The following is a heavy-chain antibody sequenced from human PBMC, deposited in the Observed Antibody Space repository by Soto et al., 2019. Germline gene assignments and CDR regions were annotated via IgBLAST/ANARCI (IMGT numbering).Heavy chain of an antibody. CDR1: GGSISSGGYS. J-gene: IGHJ6*02. V-gene: IGHV4-30-2*01. Sequence: LSLTCAVSGGSISSGGYSWSWIRQPPGKGLEWIGYTYHSGSTYYNPSLKSRVTISVDRSKNQFSLKLSSVTAANTAVYYCARAHYGDYGYGMDVWGQGTTVTVS. CDR2: TYHSGST. D-gene: IGHD4-17*01. CDR3: ARAHYGDYGYGMDV.